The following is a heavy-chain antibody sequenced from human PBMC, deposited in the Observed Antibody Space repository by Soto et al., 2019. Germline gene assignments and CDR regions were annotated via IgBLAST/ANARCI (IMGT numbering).Heavy chain of an antibody. CDR1: GFTFSSYA. CDR2: ISGSGGST. Sequence: EVQLLESGGGLVQPGGSLRLSCAASGFTFSSYAMSWVRQAPGKGLEWVSAISGSGGSTYYADSVKGRFTISRDNSKNTMYLQMNSLRDEDTAVYYCAKDSYYDSSGYYDYWGQGTLVTVSS. D-gene: IGHD3-22*01. J-gene: IGHJ4*02. V-gene: IGHV3-23*01. CDR3: AKDSYYDSSGYYDY.